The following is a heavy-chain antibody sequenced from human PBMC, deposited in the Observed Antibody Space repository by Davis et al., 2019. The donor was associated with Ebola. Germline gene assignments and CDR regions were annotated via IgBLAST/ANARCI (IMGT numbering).Heavy chain of an antibody. CDR3: ARTLGYCINGVCYKGHWYFDL. D-gene: IGHD2-8*01. CDR1: GEPIKSDSFY. V-gene: IGHV4-61*01. J-gene: IGHJ2*01. Sequence: SETLSLTCTVSGEPIKSDSFYWGWVRQPPGKGLEWIGYIYYSGSTNYNPSLKSRVAISVDTSKNQFSLKLSSVTTADTAVYYCARTLGYCINGVCYKGHWYFDLWGRGTLVTVSS. CDR2: IYYSGST.